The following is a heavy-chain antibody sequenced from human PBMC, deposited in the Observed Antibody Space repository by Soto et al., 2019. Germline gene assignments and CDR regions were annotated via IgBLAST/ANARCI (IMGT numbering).Heavy chain of an antibody. CDR2: IYYSGST. J-gene: IGHJ6*02. D-gene: IGHD4-17*01. CDR1: GGSISSGGYY. Sequence: TLSLTCTVSGGSISSGGYYWSWIRQHPGKGLEWIGYIYYSGSTYYNPSLKSRVTISVDTSKNQFSLKLSSVTAADTAVYYCARDRLAHYGDYGMDVWGQGTTVTVSS. CDR3: ARDRLAHYGDYGMDV. V-gene: IGHV4-31*03.